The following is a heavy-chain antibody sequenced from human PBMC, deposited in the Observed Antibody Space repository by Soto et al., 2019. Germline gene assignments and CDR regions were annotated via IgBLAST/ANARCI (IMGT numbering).Heavy chain of an antibody. CDR1: GFTFSSYA. D-gene: IGHD3-3*01. J-gene: IGHJ6*02. V-gene: IGHV3-23*01. Sequence: EVQLLESGGGLVQPGGSLRLSCTASGFTFSSYAMSWVRQAPGKGLEWVSAISGSGGSTYYADSVKGRFTISRDNSKNTLNLQMNSLRAEDTAVYYCAKDLRFLEWLLSLYYYGMDLWGQGTTVTVSS. CDR3: AKDLRFLEWLLSLYYYGMDL. CDR2: ISGSGGST.